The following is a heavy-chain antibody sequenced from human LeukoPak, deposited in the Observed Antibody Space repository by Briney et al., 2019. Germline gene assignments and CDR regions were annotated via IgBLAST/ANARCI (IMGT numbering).Heavy chain of an antibody. CDR2: INAGNGNT. D-gene: IGHD1-26*01. J-gene: IGHJ3*02. CDR1: GYTFTSYA. Sequence: ASVKVSCKASGYTFTSYAMHWVRQAPGQRLEWMGWINAGNGNTKYSQKFQGRVTITRDISASTAYMELSSLRSEDTAVYYCARYSGSYNAFDIWGQGTMVTVSS. CDR3: ARYSGSYNAFDI. V-gene: IGHV1-3*01.